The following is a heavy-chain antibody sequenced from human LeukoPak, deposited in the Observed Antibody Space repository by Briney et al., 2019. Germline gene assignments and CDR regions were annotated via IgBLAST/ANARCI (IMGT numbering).Heavy chain of an antibody. CDR3: ARGLGSGNYYVGLDY. CDR2: IYYSGST. Sequence: SETLSLTCTVSGGSISSYYWSWIRQPPGKGLEWIGYIYYSGSTNYNPSLKSRVTISVDTSKNQFSLKLSSVTAAGTAVYYCARGLGSGNYYVGLDYWGQGTLVTVSS. V-gene: IGHV4-59*01. D-gene: IGHD1-26*01. CDR1: GGSISSYY. J-gene: IGHJ4*02.